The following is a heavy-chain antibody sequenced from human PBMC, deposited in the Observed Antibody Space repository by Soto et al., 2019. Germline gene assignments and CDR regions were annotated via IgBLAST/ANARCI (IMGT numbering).Heavy chain of an antibody. Sequence: PGGSIGLSSGASGLTMANYAVHWVRQARGKGLEGVSGLSWNSNTIAYADSEKGRFTITRDNAKNTLYLQMNSLRAEATACYYCAKATGPNWGQGTLVTVSS. CDR1: GLTMANYA. CDR3: AKATGPN. CDR2: LSWNSNTI. J-gene: IGHJ4*02. V-gene: IGHV3-9*01.